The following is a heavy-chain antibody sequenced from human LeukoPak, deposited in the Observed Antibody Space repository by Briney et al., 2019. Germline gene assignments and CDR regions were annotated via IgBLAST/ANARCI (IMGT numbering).Heavy chain of an antibody. V-gene: IGHV4-34*01. CDR1: GGSFSGYY. CDR3: ARAPLPDY. Sequence: SETLSLTCAVYGGSFSGYYWSWIRQPPGKGLEWIGEINHSGSTNYNPSLKSRVTISVDTSKDQFSLKLSSVTAADTAVYYCARAPLPDYWGQGTLDTVSS. CDR2: INHSGST. J-gene: IGHJ4*02.